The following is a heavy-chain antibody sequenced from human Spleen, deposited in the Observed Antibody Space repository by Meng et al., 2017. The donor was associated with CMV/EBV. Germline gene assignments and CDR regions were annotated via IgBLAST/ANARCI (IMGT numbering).Heavy chain of an antibody. CDR1: GFSFDNYA. CDR2: ISWNSGSI. CDR3: AKSPILSQNAFDF. Sequence: SLKISCAASGFSFDNYAMHWVRQAPGKGLEWVSGISWNSGSIGYVDSVKGRFTISRDNAKNSLYLQMNSLRVEDTALYFCAKSPILSQNAFDFWGQGTMVTVSS. V-gene: IGHV3-9*01. D-gene: IGHD3-9*01. J-gene: IGHJ3*01.